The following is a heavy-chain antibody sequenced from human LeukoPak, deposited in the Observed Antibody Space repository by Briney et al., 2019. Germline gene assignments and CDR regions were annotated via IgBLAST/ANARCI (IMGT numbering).Heavy chain of an antibody. CDR2: IYPGDYET. Sequence: GGSLEISCEGSGYRFSNYWIGWVRPVPGKGVEWMGIIYPGDYETRYSPSFQGLVTISVDKSISTAYLQWSSLKASDTAMYYCAIPPGYCGNDCSFDHWGQGTLVTVSS. CDR1: GYRFSNYW. CDR3: AIPPGYCGNDCSFDH. J-gene: IGHJ4*02. V-gene: IGHV5-51*01. D-gene: IGHD2-21*02.